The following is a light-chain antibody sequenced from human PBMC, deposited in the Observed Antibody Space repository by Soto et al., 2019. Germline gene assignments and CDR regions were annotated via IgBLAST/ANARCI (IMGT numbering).Light chain of an antibody. Sequence: DIQMAQSPSTLSASVGDRVTITCRASQTISNWLAWYQQKPGKAPRLLIYDASTLESGVPSRFSGSASGTEFTLTISSLKPDDFATYYCQQHTFGQGTKVDIK. CDR1: QTISNW. V-gene: IGKV1-5*01. J-gene: IGKJ2*01. CDR2: DAS. CDR3: QQHT.